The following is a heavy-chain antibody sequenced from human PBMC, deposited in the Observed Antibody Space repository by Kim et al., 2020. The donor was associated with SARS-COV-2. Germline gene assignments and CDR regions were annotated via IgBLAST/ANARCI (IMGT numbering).Heavy chain of an antibody. Sequence: SETLSLTCAVYGGSFSGYYWSWIRQPPGKGLEWIGEINHSGSTNYNPSLKSRVTISVDTSKNQFSLKLSSVTAADTAVYYCARGPPLWFGELLFDYWGQGTLVTVSS. V-gene: IGHV4-34*01. J-gene: IGHJ4*02. D-gene: IGHD3-10*01. CDR2: INHSGST. CDR3: ARGPPLWFGELLFDY. CDR1: GGSFSGYY.